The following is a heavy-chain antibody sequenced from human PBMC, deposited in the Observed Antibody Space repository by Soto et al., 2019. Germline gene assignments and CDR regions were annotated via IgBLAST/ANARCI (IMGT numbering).Heavy chain of an antibody. Sequence: GGSLRLSCAASGFTFSDYAMHWFRQAPGKGLEWVAVVSHDGRNTHYADSVKGRFTISRDSSKNTVSLEMTSLRAEDTAVYYCVKGGLQCLVTSDFNYWGQGALVTVSS. V-gene: IGHV3-30*18. CDR3: VKGGLQCLVTSDFNY. J-gene: IGHJ4*02. D-gene: IGHD6-19*01. CDR2: VSHDGRNT. CDR1: GFTFSDYA.